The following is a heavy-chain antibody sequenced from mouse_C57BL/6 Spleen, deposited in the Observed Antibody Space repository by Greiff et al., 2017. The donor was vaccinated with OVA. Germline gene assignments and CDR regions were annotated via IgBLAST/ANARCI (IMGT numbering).Heavy chain of an antibody. D-gene: IGHD1-1*01. J-gene: IGHJ4*01. CDR2: IYPGSGNT. V-gene: IGHV1-76*01. Sequence: VQLQESGAELVRPGASVKLSCKASGYTFTDYYINWVKQRPGQGLEWIARIYPGSGNTYYNEKFKGKATLTAEKSSSTAYMQLSSLTSEDSAVYFCARYGSGAMDYWGQGTSVTVSS. CDR3: ARYGSGAMDY. CDR1: GYTFTDYY.